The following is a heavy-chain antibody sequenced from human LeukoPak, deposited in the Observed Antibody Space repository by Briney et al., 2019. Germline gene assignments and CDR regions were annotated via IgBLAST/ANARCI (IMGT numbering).Heavy chain of an antibody. Sequence: PSETLSLTCTVSGGSLSSRIHYWGCIRQFPGQGLQWIASVYFTGSTYYNPSLTSRATVSVDTSKNQFSLKLSSVTAADTAVYYCARAESGPTAFFDYWGQGTLVTVSS. CDR3: ARAESGPTAFFDY. V-gene: IGHV4-39*01. D-gene: IGHD3-3*01. J-gene: IGHJ4*02. CDR2: VYFTGST. CDR1: GGSLSSRIHY.